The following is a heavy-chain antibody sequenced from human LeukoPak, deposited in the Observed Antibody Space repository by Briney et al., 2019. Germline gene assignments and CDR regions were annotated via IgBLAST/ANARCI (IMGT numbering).Heavy chain of an antibody. CDR3: ARGLRGRRVAVAGTRNDY. CDR2: INHSGST. D-gene: IGHD6-19*01. V-gene: IGHV4-34*01. J-gene: IGHJ4*02. CDR1: GGSFSGYY. Sequence: SETLSLTCAVYGGSFSGYYWSWIRQPPGKGLEWIGEINHSGSTNYNPSLKSRVTISVDTSKNQFSLKLSSVTAADTAVYYCARGLRGRRVAVAGTRNDYWGQGTLVTVSS.